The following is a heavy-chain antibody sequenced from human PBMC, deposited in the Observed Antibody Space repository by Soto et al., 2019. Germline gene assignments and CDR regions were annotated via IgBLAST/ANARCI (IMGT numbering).Heavy chain of an antibody. CDR3: ARGDSGYCDSSGYYSY. CDR2: IYYSGST. D-gene: IGHD3-22*01. J-gene: IGHJ4*02. CDR1: GGSISSGGYY. Sequence: SETLSLTCTVSGGSISSGGYYWSWIRQHPGKGLEWIGYIYYSGSTYYNPSLKSRVTISVDTSKNQFSLKLSSVTAADTALYYCARGDSGYCDSSGYYSYWGQGTLVTVSS. V-gene: IGHV4-31*03.